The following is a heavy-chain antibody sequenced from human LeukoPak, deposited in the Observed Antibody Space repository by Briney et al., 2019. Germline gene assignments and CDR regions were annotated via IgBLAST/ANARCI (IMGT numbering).Heavy chain of an antibody. V-gene: IGHV1-69*05. CDR2: IIPIFGTA. J-gene: IGHJ5*02. D-gene: IGHD2-2*01. CDR3: ARGAHGVVVPAAAKYNWFDP. Sequence: SVKVSCKASGGTFSSYAISWVRQAPEQGLEWMGGIIPIFGTANYAQKFQGRVTITTDESTSTAYMELSSLRSEDTAVYYCARGAHGVVVPAAAKYNWFDPWGQGTLVTVSS. CDR1: GGTFSSYA.